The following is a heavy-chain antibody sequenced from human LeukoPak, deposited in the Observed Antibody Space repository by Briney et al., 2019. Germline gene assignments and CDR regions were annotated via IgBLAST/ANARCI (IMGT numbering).Heavy chain of an antibody. Sequence: SETLSLTCTVSGGSISSYYWSWIRQPAGKGLEWIGRIYTSGSTNYNPSLKSRVTMSVDTSKNQFSLKLSSVTAADTAVYYCAREVYSSGWQPYCGWFDPWGQGTLVTVPS. D-gene: IGHD6-19*01. CDR1: GGSISSYY. CDR2: IYTSGST. V-gene: IGHV4-4*07. CDR3: AREVYSSGWQPYCGWFDP. J-gene: IGHJ5*02.